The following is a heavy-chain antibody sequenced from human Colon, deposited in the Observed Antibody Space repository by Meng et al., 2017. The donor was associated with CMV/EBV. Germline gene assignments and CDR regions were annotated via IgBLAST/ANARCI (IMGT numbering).Heavy chain of an antibody. CDR2: INPSAGST. CDR3: ARRPLAASYYYGMDV. Sequence: ASVKVSCKVSGYTFTSYYMHWVRQAPGQGLEWMGIINPSAGSTTYAQKFQGRVTMTRDTSTSTVYMELSSLRSEDTAVYYCARRPLAASYYYGMDVWGQGTTVTVSS. V-gene: IGHV1-46*01. J-gene: IGHJ6*02. D-gene: IGHD6-13*01. CDR1: GYTFTSYY.